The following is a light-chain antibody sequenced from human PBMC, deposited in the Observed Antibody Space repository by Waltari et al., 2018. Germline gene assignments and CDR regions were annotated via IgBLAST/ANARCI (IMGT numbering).Light chain of an antibody. V-gene: IGKV4-1*01. Sequence: DIVMTQSPDSLAVSLGERATINCKSSESVTYDADNKNYLAWYQQKPGQPPKLLIPWASIRESGVPDRFSGSGSGTDFTLTISSLQAEDVAVYYCQQYLSAPRTFGQGTVLEIK. J-gene: IGKJ2*02. CDR2: WAS. CDR1: ESVTYDADNKNY. CDR3: QQYLSAPRT.